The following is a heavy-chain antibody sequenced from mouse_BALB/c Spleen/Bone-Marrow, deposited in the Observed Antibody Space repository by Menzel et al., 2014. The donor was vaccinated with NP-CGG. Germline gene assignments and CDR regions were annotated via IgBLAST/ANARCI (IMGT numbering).Heavy chain of an antibody. CDR1: GYTFTSYT. CDR3: AREKGITFAY. V-gene: IGHV1-4*01. Sequence: VQLQQSGAELARPGASVKMSCKASGYTFTSYTMHWVKQGLGQGLEWIGSINPSSGYTNYNQKFKDKATLTADKSSSTAYMQLSSLTSEDSAVYYCAREKGITFAYWGQGTLVTVSA. J-gene: IGHJ3*01. CDR2: INPSSGYT. D-gene: IGHD2-4*01.